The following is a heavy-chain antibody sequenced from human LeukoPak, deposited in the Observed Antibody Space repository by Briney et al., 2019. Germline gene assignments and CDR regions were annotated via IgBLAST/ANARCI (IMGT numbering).Heavy chain of an antibody. J-gene: IGHJ4*02. CDR2: ITSSSGTI. CDR1: GFTFSIYS. Sequence: GGSLRLSCAASGFTFSIYSMNWVRQAPGKGLEWVSHITSSSGTIYYADSVKGRCTISRDNAKNSLYLQINGLRAEDTAVYYCARGYYYAYHYWGQGTLVTVSS. V-gene: IGHV3-48*01. D-gene: IGHD5-18*01. CDR3: ARGYYYAYHY.